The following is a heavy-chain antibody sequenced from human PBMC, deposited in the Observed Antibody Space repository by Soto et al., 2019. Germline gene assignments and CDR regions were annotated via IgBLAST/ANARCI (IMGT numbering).Heavy chain of an antibody. V-gene: IGHV3-23*01. D-gene: IGHD3-22*01. CDR2: ISGSGGST. CDR1: GFTFSSYA. J-gene: IGHJ4*02. CDR3: AKTPTGWLPTPLDY. Sequence: HPWWSMGLSSAASGFTFSSYAMSWVRQAPGKGLEWVSAISGSGGSTYYADSVKGRFTISRDNSKNTLYLQMNSLRAEDTAVYYCAKTPTGWLPTPLDYWGQGTLVTVSS.